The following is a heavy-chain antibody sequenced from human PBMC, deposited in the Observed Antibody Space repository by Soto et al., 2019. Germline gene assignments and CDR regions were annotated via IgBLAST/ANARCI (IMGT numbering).Heavy chain of an antibody. CDR2: ISAYDGST. D-gene: IGHD2-15*01. CDR1: GYTFNTYG. Sequence: GASVKVSCKTSGYTFNTYGINWVRQAPGQGLELMGWISAYDGSTSYAQKFQGRVTMTRDTSTSTVYMELSSLRSEDTAVYYCAREVGSIVVVVAAVSLFDYWGQGTLVTVSS. V-gene: IGHV1-18*01. CDR3: AREVGSIVVVVAAVSLFDY. J-gene: IGHJ4*02.